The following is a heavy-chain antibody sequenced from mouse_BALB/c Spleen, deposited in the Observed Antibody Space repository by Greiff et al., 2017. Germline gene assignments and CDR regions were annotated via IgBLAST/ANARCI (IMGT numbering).Heavy chain of an antibody. Sequence: VQLQQSGPELVKPGASVKMSCKASGYTFTDYYMKWVKQSPGKSLEWIGDINPNNGDTFYNQKFKGKATLTVDKSSSTAYMQLNSLTSEDSAVYYCARGNWYDFDYWGQGTTLTVSS. CDR2: INPNNGDT. CDR1: GYTFTDYY. D-gene: IGHD2-14*01. V-gene: IGHV1-26*01. J-gene: IGHJ2*01. CDR3: ARGNWYDFDY.